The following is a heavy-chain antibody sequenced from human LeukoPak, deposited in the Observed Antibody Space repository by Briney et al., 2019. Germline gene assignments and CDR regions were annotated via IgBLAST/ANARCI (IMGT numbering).Heavy chain of an antibody. CDR3: ARHYVDIRTVGASYYYYGLDV. CDR2: MYYSGSN. V-gene: IGHV4-39*01. D-gene: IGHD3-16*02. Sequence: PSETLSLTCTVSGGSISSSSYYWGWIRQSPGKGLEWIGSMYYSGSNYYNPSLKSRVTISVDTSKNQFSLKLTSVTAADTAVYYCARHYVDIRTVGASYYYYGLDVWGQGTTVTVSS. J-gene: IGHJ6*02. CDR1: GGSISSSSYY.